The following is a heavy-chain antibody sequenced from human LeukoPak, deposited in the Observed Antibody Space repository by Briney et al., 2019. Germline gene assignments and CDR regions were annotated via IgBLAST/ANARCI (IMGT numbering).Heavy chain of an antibody. D-gene: IGHD3-16*01. J-gene: IGHJ3*02. Sequence: GESLQISCKGSGSSFTSYWIGWVRQLPGKGLEWVGIIYPGDSDTRYSPSFQGQVTISADKSISTAYLQWSSLKASDTAMYYCASTSIDAFDIWGQGTMVTVSS. CDR2: IYPGDSDT. V-gene: IGHV5-51*01. CDR3: ASTSIDAFDI. CDR1: GSSFTSYW.